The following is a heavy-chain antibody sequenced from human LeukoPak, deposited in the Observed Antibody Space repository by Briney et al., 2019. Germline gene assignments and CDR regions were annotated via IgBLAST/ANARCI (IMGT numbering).Heavy chain of an antibody. J-gene: IGHJ3*02. CDR3: ARGLRKLGDAFDI. CDR1: GYTFTSYG. D-gene: IGHD4-17*01. CDR2: INPSGGST. Sequence: ASVKVSCKASGYTFTSYGISWVRQAPGQGLEWMGIINPSGGSTSYAQKFQGRVTMTRDMSTSTVYMELSSLRSEDTAVYYCARGLRKLGDAFDIWGQGTMVTVSS. V-gene: IGHV1-46*01.